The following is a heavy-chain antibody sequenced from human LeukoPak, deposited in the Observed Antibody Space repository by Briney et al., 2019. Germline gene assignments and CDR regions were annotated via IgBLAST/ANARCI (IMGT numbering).Heavy chain of an antibody. CDR2: IYYSGST. D-gene: IGHD6-13*01. CDR3: ARHVGFLNAAAASPVAFDI. CDR1: GGSISSSSYY. Sequence: SETLSLTCTVSGGSISSSSYYWGWIRQPPGKGLEWIGSIYYSGSTYYNPSLKSRVTISVDTSKNQFSLKLSSVTAADTAVYYCARHVGFLNAAAASPVAFDIWGQGTMVTVSS. J-gene: IGHJ3*02. V-gene: IGHV4-39*01.